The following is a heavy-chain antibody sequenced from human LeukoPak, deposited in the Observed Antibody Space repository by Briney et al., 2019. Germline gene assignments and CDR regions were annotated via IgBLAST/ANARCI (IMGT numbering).Heavy chain of an antibody. CDR2: ISDSGGKT. D-gene: IGHD3-3*01. CDR3: ATGDFWKGYYTNLDY. V-gene: IGHV3-23*01. Sequence: GGSLRLSCAASGFAFSSYGMSWVRQAPGKGLEWVSDISDSGGKTYYADSVKGRFTISRDNSKNTLYMQMNRLRAEDTAVYYCATGDFWKGYYTNLDYWGQGTLVTVSS. CDR1: GFAFSSYG. J-gene: IGHJ4*02.